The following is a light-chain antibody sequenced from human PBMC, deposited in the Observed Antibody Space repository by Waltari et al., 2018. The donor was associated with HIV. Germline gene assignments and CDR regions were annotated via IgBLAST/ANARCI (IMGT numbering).Light chain of an antibody. CDR2: NVN. CDR1: STDFGSTLS. Sequence: QSPLTQPASVSGSPGPPVPHTSIATSTDFGSTLSLSRYHRHPRKGPRLIIYNVNSRPSGISRRFSGSKSGNTASLTISGLQADDEAEYICCSYAGTVTYLVFGGGTKLTVL. V-gene: IGLV2-23*02. CDR3: CSYAGTVTYLV. J-gene: IGLJ2*01.